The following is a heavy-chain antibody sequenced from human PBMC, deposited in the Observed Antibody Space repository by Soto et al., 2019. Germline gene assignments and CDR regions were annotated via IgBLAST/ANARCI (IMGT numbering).Heavy chain of an antibody. CDR2: ISAYNGNT. CDR3: AREEYYYDSSGYYRFDY. J-gene: IGHJ4*02. Sequence: XSVKVSYKASGYPFTSYGIIWVRQAPGQGLEWMGWISAYNGNTNYAQKLQGRVTMTTDTSTSTAYMELRSLRSDDTAVYYCAREEYYYDSSGYYRFDYWGQGTLVTVSS. CDR1: GYPFTSYG. D-gene: IGHD3-22*01. V-gene: IGHV1-18*04.